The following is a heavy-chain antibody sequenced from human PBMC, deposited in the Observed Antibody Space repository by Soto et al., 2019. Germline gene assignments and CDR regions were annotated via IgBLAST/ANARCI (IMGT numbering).Heavy chain of an antibody. D-gene: IGHD6-13*01. Sequence: QVQLVESGGGVVQPGRSLRLSCAASGFTFSSYGMHWVRQAPGKGLEWVAVIWYDGSNKYYADSVKGRFTISRDNSQNTLYLQMNSLRAEDTAVYYCARDASSSWSYYYYGMDVWGQGTTVTVSS. J-gene: IGHJ6*02. CDR3: ARDASSSWSYYYYGMDV. CDR2: IWYDGSNK. CDR1: GFTFSSYG. V-gene: IGHV3-33*01.